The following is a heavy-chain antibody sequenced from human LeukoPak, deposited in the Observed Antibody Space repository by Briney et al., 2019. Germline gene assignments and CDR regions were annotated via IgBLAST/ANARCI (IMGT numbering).Heavy chain of an antibody. V-gene: IGHV1-69*13. CDR3: ARDGDLVVRGTYDY. J-gene: IGHJ4*02. CDR1: GGTFSSYA. CDR2: IIPIFGTA. D-gene: IGHD3-10*01. Sequence: GASVKVSFKASGGTFSSYAISWVRQAPGQGLEWMGGIIPIFGTANYAQKFQGRVTITADESTSTAYMELSSLRSEDTAVYYCARDGDLVVRGTYDYWGQGTLVTVSS.